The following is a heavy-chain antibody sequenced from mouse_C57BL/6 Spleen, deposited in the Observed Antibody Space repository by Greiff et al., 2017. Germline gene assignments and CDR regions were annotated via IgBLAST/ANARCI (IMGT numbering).Heavy chain of an antibody. CDR1: DYTFTSYW. CDR3: ARGGNYGVYAMDY. V-gene: IGHV1-50*01. J-gene: IGHJ4*01. Sequence: QVQLQQPGAELVKPGASVKLSCKASDYTFTSYWMQWVKQRPGQGLEWIGEIDPSDSYTNYNQKFKGKATLTVDTSSSTAYMQLSSLTSEDSAVYYCARGGNYGVYAMDYWGQGTSVTVSS. CDR2: IDPSDSYT. D-gene: IGHD2-1*01.